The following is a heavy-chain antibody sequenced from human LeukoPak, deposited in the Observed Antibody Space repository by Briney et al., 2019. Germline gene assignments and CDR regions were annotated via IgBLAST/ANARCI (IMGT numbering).Heavy chain of an antibody. V-gene: IGHV3-30*18. J-gene: IGHJ4*02. CDR3: AKDLYSGTRRVFDY. CDR2: ISYDGSSQ. D-gene: IGHD1-26*01. CDR1: GFTFSDYG. Sequence: QSGGSLRLSCAASGFTFSDYGMHWVSQAPGKGLEWVAVISYDGSSQHYADSVKGRFTISRDKSKNMLYLQMNSLRVEDTAVYYCAKDLYSGTRRVFDYWGQGILVTVSS.